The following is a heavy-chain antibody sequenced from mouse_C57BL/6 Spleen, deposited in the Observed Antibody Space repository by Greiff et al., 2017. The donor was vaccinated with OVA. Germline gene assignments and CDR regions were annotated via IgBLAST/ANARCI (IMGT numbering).Heavy chain of an antibody. J-gene: IGHJ1*03. CDR1: GFSFNTYA. CDR2: IRSKSNNYAT. D-gene: IGHD1-1*01. Sequence: EVKLLESGGGLVQPKGSLKLSCAVSGFSFNTYAMNWVRQAPGKGLEWVARIRSKSNNYATYYADSVKDRFTISRDDSESMLYLQMNNLKTEDTAMYYCVRQVASYWYFDVWGTGTTVTVSS. V-gene: IGHV10-1*01. CDR3: VRQVASYWYFDV.